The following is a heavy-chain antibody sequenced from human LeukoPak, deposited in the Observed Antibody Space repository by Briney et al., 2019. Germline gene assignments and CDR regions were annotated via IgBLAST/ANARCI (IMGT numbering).Heavy chain of an antibody. V-gene: IGHV3-30*02. Sequence: GGSLRLSCAASGFTFSSYGMHWVRQAPGKGLEWVAYIQYDGSNEQFADSVKGRFSISRDSSKNILYLQVNSLRAEDTAVYYCAKDSGPDFWSGYYSYFDYWGQGTLVTVSS. CDR3: AKDSGPDFWSGYYSYFDY. CDR2: IQYDGSNE. D-gene: IGHD3-3*01. CDR1: GFTFSSYG. J-gene: IGHJ4*02.